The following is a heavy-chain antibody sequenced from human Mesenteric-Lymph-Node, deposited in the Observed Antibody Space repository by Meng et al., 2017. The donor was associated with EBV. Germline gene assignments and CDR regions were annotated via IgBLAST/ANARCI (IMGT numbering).Heavy chain of an antibody. D-gene: IGHD1/OR15-1a*01. Sequence: EVHVVGSGGGLIHPGGSPRLPCAASGFIVRGHYMSWVRQAPGKGLEWVSVIYTDGSTYYADSVKGRFTISRDNSKNTLFIQMNNLRVDDTAVYYCVRGPWNNWGQGTLVTVSS. J-gene: IGHJ4*02. V-gene: IGHV3-53*01. CDR2: IYTDGST. CDR1: GFIVRGHY. CDR3: VRGPWNN.